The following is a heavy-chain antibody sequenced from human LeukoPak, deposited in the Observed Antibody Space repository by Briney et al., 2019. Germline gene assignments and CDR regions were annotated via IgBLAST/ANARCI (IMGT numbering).Heavy chain of an antibody. CDR3: ARASILGYCSGGSCRYYFDY. D-gene: IGHD2-15*01. V-gene: IGHV4-34*01. CDR2: INRSGST. Sequence: SETLSLTCAVYGGSFSGYYWSWIRQPPGKGLEWIGEINRSGSTNYNPSLKSRVTISVDTSKNQFSLKLSSVTAADTAVYYCARASILGYCSGGSCRYYFDYWGQGTLVTVSS. J-gene: IGHJ4*02. CDR1: GGSFSGYY.